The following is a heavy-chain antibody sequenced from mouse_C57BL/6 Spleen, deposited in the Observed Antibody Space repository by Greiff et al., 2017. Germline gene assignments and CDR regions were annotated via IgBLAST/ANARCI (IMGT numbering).Heavy chain of an antibody. CDR1: GYSITSGYY. Sequence: EVKLQESGPGLVKPSQSLSLTCSVTGYSITSGYYWNWIRQFPGNKLEWMGYISYDGSNNYNPSLKNRISITRDTSKNQFFLKLNSVTTEDTATYYCARYYYGSAYFDYWGQGTTLTVSS. V-gene: IGHV3-6*01. CDR3: ARYYYGSAYFDY. CDR2: ISYDGSN. D-gene: IGHD1-1*01. J-gene: IGHJ2*01.